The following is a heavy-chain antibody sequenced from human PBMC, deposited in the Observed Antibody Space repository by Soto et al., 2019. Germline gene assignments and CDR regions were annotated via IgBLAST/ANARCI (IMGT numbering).Heavy chain of an antibody. D-gene: IGHD2-15*01. CDR2: IYYSGST. Sequence: SETLSLTCTVSGGSISSYYWSWIRQPPGKGLEWIGYIYYSGSTNYNPSLKSRVTISVDTSKNQFSLKLSAVTAADTAVYYCAREAVGCSGGSCPFDYWGQGTLVTVSS. J-gene: IGHJ4*02. CDR1: GGSISSYY. CDR3: AREAVGCSGGSCPFDY. V-gene: IGHV4-59*01.